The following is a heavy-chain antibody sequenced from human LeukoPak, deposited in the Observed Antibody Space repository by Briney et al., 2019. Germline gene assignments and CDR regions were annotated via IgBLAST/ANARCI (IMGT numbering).Heavy chain of an antibody. CDR2: ITSKTDGGTT. CDR1: GFPFTYAW. D-gene: IGHD3-10*01. J-gene: IGHJ4*02. V-gene: IGHV3-15*01. Sequence: GGSLRLSCAASGFPFTYAWMNWVRPAPGKGLEWVGRITSKTDGGTTDYAAPVKGRFTISRDDSKNMLYLQMNSLKTEDTAVYYCTTGVRGDWGQGTLVTVSS. CDR3: TTGVRGD.